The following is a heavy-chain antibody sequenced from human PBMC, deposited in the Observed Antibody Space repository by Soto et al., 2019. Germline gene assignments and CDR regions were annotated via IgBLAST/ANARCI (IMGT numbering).Heavy chain of an antibody. CDR3: ARGGSWRATYYFDS. CDR1: CGSISNGDSY. CDR2: IYYLGTT. Sequence: PSETLSLTCTVSCGSISNGDSYWSWIRQTPGKGLVWFGYIYYLGTTYYNPSLKSRVVMSVDTSKSQFSLRLRSVTAADTAIYYCARGGSWRATYYFDSWGQGTQVTVSS. D-gene: IGHD6-6*01. V-gene: IGHV4-30-4*01. J-gene: IGHJ4*02.